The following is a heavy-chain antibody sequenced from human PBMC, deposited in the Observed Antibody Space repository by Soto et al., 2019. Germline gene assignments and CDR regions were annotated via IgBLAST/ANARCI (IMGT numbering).Heavy chain of an antibody. CDR1: GFTFSNAW. D-gene: IGHD6-13*01. Sequence: EVQLVESGGGLVKPGGSLRLSCAASGFTFSNAWMSWVRQAPGKGLEWVGRIKSKTDGGTTDYAAPVKGRFTISRDDSTHTLYLQMNSLKTEDTAVYYCTTYSGSWTRFLDYWGQGTLVTVSS. J-gene: IGHJ4*02. CDR2: IKSKTDGGTT. V-gene: IGHV3-15*01. CDR3: TTYSGSWTRFLDY.